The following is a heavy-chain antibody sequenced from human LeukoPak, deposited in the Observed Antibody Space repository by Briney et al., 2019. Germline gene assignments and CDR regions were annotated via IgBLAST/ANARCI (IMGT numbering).Heavy chain of an antibody. CDR3: ARGRAGSSSRYYYMDV. CDR1: GFTFSSYS. Sequence: GGSLRLSCAASGFTFSSYSMNWVRQAPGKGLEWVSSISSSSSYKYYADSVKGRFTISRDNAKNSLYLQMNSLRAEDTAVYYCARGRAGSSSRYYYMDVWGKGTTVTVSS. V-gene: IGHV3-21*01. D-gene: IGHD6-6*01. CDR2: ISSSSSYK. J-gene: IGHJ6*03.